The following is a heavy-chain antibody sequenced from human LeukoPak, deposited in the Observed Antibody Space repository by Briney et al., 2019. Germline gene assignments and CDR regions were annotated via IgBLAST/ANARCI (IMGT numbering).Heavy chain of an antibody. J-gene: IGHJ4*02. Sequence: MASETLSLTCTVSGASISSHYWSWIRQPPGKGLEWIGYIYYSGTTNYNPSLKSRVTMSVDTSKNQFSLKLSSVTAADTAVYYCARDSRAISFDYWGQGTLVTVSS. CDR2: IYYSGTT. CDR3: ARDSRAISFDY. D-gene: IGHD5-12*01. V-gene: IGHV4-59*11. CDR1: GASISSHY.